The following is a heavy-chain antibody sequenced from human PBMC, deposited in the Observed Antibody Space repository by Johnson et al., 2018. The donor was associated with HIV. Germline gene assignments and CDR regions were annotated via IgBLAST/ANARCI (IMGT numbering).Heavy chain of an antibody. J-gene: IGHJ3*02. V-gene: IGHV3-30*14. CDR2: ISYDGSNK. D-gene: IGHD1-26*01. Sequence: QVQLVESGGGLVQPGGSLRLSCAASGFTFSSYAMHWVRQAPGKGLEWVALISYDGSNKYYADSVKGRFTISRDNSKNTLYLQMGSLRAEDMSVYYCARVGPRSRDAFDIWGQGTMVTVSS. CDR3: ARVGPRSRDAFDI. CDR1: GFTFSSYA.